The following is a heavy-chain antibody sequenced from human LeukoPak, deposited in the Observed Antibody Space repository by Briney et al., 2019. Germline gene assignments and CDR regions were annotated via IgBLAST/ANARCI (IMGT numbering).Heavy chain of an antibody. CDR3: AREFLVDYYDSSGFDI. Sequence: ASVKVSCKTSGYTFTSYGISWVRQAPGQGLEWMGWISAYNGNTNYAQKLQGRVTMTTDTSTSTAYMELRSLRSDDTAVYYCAREFLVDYYDSSGFDIWGQGTMVTVSS. CDR1: GYTFTSYG. J-gene: IGHJ3*02. D-gene: IGHD3-22*01. V-gene: IGHV1-18*01. CDR2: ISAYNGNT.